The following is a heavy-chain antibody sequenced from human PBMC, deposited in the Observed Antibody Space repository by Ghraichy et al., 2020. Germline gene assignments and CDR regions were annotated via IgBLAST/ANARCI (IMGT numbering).Heavy chain of an antibody. D-gene: IGHD4-23*01. J-gene: IGHJ6*02. CDR2: ISSGSSYT. CDR1: GFTFSDYY. Sequence: LSLTCAASGFTFSDYYMSWIRQAPGKGLEWVSYISSGSSYTIYADSVKGRFTISRDNAKNSLYLHMNSLRAEDTAVYYCARGRGAYGGNNYYYYYGMDVWGQVTTVTVSS. V-gene: IGHV3-11*06. CDR3: ARGRGAYGGNNYYYYYGMDV.